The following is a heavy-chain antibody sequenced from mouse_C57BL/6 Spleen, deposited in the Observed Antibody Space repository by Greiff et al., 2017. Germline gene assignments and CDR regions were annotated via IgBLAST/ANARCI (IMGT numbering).Heavy chain of an antibody. Sequence: VQLQQSGPELVKPGASVKIPCKASGYTFTDSNMDWVKQSHGKSLEWIGDINPNNGGTIYNQKFKGKATLTVDKSSSTAYMELRSLTSEDTAVYYCARGLTGWFAYWGQGTLVTVSA. V-gene: IGHV1-18*01. J-gene: IGHJ3*01. CDR1: GYTFTDSN. CDR2: INPNNGGT. D-gene: IGHD4-1*01. CDR3: ARGLTGWFAY.